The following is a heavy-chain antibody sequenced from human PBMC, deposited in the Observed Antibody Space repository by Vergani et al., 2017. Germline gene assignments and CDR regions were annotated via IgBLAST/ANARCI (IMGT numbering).Heavy chain of an antibody. Sequence: EVQLLESGGGLVQPGGSLRLSCAASGFTFSSYAMSWVRQAPGKGLAWVAAISGSGGSTYYADSVQGRFTISGDNSTNPLYLQMTSLRAEAPAVYYCAKDRDYRPPFDYWGQGTLVTVSS. J-gene: IGHJ4*02. V-gene: IGHV3-23*01. D-gene: IGHD3-16*02. CDR3: AKDRDYRPPFDY. CDR1: GFTFSSYA. CDR2: ISGSGGST.